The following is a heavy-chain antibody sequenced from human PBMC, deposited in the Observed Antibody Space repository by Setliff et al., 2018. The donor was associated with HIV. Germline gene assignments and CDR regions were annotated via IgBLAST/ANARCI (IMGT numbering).Heavy chain of an antibody. CDR1: GGSISRNYY. CDR2: FHYSGST. V-gene: IGHV4-39*07. Sequence: PSETLSLTCNVSGGSISRNYYWGWIRQPPDKGLEWIGSFHYSGSTSYNPSLKSRVAISVDKSKNQFSLELNSVTAADTAVYYCARDQRLSYWGQGTLVTVSS. CDR3: ARDQRLSY. J-gene: IGHJ4*02.